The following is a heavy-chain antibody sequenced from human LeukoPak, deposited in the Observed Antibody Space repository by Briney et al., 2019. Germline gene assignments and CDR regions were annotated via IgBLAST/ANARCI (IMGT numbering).Heavy chain of an antibody. CDR3: ARGNRWVDY. Sequence: GGSLRLSCAASGFTFDDYAMHWVRQAPGKGLEWVSLISWDGGSTYYADSVKGRFTISRDNAKNSLYLQMNSLRAEDTAVYYCARGNRWVDYWGQGTLVTVSS. CDR2: ISWDGGST. J-gene: IGHJ4*02. D-gene: IGHD1-14*01. V-gene: IGHV3-43D*03. CDR1: GFTFDDYA.